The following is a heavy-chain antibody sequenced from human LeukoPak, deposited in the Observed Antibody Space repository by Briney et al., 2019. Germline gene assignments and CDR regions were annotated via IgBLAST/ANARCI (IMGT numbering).Heavy chain of an antibody. CDR3: ARTHFSDDAFDI. Sequence: ASVKVSCKASGYTFTGYYMHWVRQAPGQGLEWMGWINPNSGGTNYAQKFQGRVTMTRDTSISTAYMELSRLRSDDTAVYYCARTHFSDDAFDIWGQGTMVTVSS. J-gene: IGHJ3*02. V-gene: IGHV1-2*02. D-gene: IGHD6-25*01. CDR1: GYTFTGYY. CDR2: INPNSGGT.